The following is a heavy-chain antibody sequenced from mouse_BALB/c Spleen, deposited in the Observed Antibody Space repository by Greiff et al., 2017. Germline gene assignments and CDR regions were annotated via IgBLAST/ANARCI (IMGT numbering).Heavy chain of an antibody. Sequence: VQLQQPGAELVKPGASVKLSCKASGYTFTSYWMHWVKQRPGQGLEWIGAIYPGNSDTSYNQKFKGKAKLTAVTSTSTAYMELSSLTNEDSAVYYCTLYYYGSSAMDYWGQGTSVTVSS. CDR2: IYPGNSDT. CDR1: GYTFTSYW. V-gene: IGHV1-5*01. CDR3: TLYYYGSSAMDY. J-gene: IGHJ4*01. D-gene: IGHD1-1*01.